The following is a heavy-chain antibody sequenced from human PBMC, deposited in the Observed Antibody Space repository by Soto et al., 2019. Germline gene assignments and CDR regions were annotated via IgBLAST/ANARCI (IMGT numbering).Heavy chain of an antibody. J-gene: IGHJ4*02. CDR3: ARGRRTTVTIDY. CDR1: GGSFSGYY. Sequence: PSETLSLTCAVYGGSFSGYYWSWIRQPPGKGLEWIGEINHSRSTNYNPSLKSRVTISEDTSKNQFSLKLSYVTAADTAVYYCARGRRTTVTIDYWGQGTLVTVS. V-gene: IGHV4-34*01. CDR2: INHSRST. D-gene: IGHD4-17*01.